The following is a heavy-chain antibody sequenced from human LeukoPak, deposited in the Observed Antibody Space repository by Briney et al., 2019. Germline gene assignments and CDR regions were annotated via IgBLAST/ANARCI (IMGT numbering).Heavy chain of an antibody. CDR3: ARGPGYYGSGSYYKH. Sequence: SETLSLTCAVYGVSFSDYYWSWIRQPPGKGLEWIGEINHSGSTNYNPSLKSRVTISVDTSKNQFSLKLSSVTAADTAVYYCARGPGYYGSGSYYKHWGQGTLVTVSS. J-gene: IGHJ4*02. D-gene: IGHD3-10*01. CDR2: INHSGST. CDR1: GVSFSDYY. V-gene: IGHV4-34*01.